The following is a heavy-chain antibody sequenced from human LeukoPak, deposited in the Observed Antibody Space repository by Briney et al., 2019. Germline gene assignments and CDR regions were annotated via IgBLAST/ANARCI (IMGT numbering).Heavy chain of an antibody. V-gene: IGHV3-30*03. Sequence: GGSLRLSCAASGFIFSSYGMHWVRQAPGKGLEWVAVMSSDGSNKYYADSVKGRFTISRDNSRNTMYLQMNSLRAEDTAVYYCARALSSGWSHAFDIWGQGTMVTVSS. CDR2: MSSDGSNK. D-gene: IGHD6-19*01. J-gene: IGHJ3*02. CDR3: ARALSSGWSHAFDI. CDR1: GFIFSSYG.